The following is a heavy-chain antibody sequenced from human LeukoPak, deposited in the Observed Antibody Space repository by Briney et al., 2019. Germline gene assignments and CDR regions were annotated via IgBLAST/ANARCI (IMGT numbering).Heavy chain of an antibody. Sequence: NPGGSLRLSCAASGFTFSSYAMSWVRQAPGKGLEWVSSISSSSSYIYYADSVKGRFTISRDNAKNSLYLQMNSLRAEDTAVYYCASLGSGWYYFDYWGQGTLVTVSS. V-gene: IGHV3-21*01. J-gene: IGHJ4*02. CDR3: ASLGSGWYYFDY. CDR2: ISSSSSYI. CDR1: GFTFSSYA. D-gene: IGHD6-19*01.